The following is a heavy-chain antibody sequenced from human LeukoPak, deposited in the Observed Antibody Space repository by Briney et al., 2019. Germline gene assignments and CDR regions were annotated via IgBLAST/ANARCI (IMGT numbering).Heavy chain of an antibody. D-gene: IGHD5-18*01. CDR2: MNPNSGNT. J-gene: IGHJ5*02. CDR1: GYTFTSYD. V-gene: IGHV1-8*03. CDR3: ARDPDTAMVPIA. Sequence: ASVKVSCKASGYTFTSYDINWVRQATGQGLEWMGWMNPNSGNTGYAQEFQGRVTITRNTSISTAYMELSSLRSEDTAVYYCARDPDTAMVPIAWGQGTLVTVSS.